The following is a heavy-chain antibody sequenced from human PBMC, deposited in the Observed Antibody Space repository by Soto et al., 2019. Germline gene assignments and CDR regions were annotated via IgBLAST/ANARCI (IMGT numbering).Heavy chain of an antibody. Sequence: SGPTLVNPTQTLTLTCTFSGFSLSTSGMCVSWIRQPPGKALEWLALIDWDDDKYYSTSLKTRLTISKDTSKHQVVLTMTNMDPVDTATYYCARMYGYYYYYGMDVWGQGTTVTVSS. V-gene: IGHV2-70*01. CDR3: ARMYGYYYYYGMDV. CDR2: IDWDDDK. D-gene: IGHD4-17*01. CDR1: GFSLSTSGMC. J-gene: IGHJ6*02.